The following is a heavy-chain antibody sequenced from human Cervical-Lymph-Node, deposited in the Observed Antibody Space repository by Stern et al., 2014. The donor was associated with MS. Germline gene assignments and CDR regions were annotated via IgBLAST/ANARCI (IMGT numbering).Heavy chain of an antibody. V-gene: IGHV2-5*02. CDR1: GFSITTSGMG. CDR3: AHTTVTSDEGYGLDV. J-gene: IGHJ6*02. D-gene: IGHD4-17*01. Sequence: QITLKESGPTLAKPTQTLTLTCTFSGFSITTSGMGVAWIRQPPGKALEWLAVIYWDDDKRYSPFLQSRLTITKDTSKNQVVLKMTNMDPVDTGTYYCAHTTVTSDEGYGLDVWGQGTTVTVSS. CDR2: IYWDDDK.